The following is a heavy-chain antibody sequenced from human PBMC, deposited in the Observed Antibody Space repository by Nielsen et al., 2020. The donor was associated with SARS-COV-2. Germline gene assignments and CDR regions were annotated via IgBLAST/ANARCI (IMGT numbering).Heavy chain of an antibody. D-gene: IGHD3-3*01. CDR1: GYTFTSYG. CDR3: ATARIFGVANWFDP. Sequence: GESLKISCQASGYTFTSYGISWVRQAPGKGLEWMGGFDPEDGETIYAQKFQGRVTMTEDTSTDTAYMELSSLRSEDTAVYYRATARIFGVANWFDPWGQGTLVTVSS. CDR2: FDPEDGET. J-gene: IGHJ5*02. V-gene: IGHV1-24*01.